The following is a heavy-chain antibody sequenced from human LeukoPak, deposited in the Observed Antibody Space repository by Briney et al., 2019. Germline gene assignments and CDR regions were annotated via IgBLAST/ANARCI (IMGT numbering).Heavy chain of an antibody. J-gene: IGHJ4*02. Sequence: SETLSLICAVYGGSFSGYYWSWIRQPPGKGLEWIGEINHSGSTNYNPSLKSRVTISVDTSKNQFSLKLSSVTAADTAVYYCARGSSFTVDYWGQGTLVTVSS. CDR2: INHSGST. CDR3: ARGSSFTVDY. D-gene: IGHD3-16*02. V-gene: IGHV4-34*01. CDR1: GGSFSGYY.